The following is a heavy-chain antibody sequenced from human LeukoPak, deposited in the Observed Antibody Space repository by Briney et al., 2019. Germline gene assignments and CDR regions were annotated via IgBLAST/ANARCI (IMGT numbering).Heavy chain of an antibody. CDR3: ASGADIVVVPASVPYYYYGMDV. CDR1: GYTFTSNY. CDR2: IYPRDGST. D-gene: IGHD2-2*01. Sequence: ASVNVSCKASGYTFTSNYIHWVRQAPGQGLEWMGMIYPRDGSTSYAQKFQGRVTITADEFTSTAYMELSSLRSEDTAVYYCASGADIVVVPASVPYYYYGMDVWGQGTTVTVSS. V-gene: IGHV1-46*01. J-gene: IGHJ6*02.